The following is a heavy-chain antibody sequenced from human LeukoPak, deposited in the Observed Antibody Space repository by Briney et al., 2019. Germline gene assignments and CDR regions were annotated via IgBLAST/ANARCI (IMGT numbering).Heavy chain of an antibody. V-gene: IGHV3-30*19. CDR1: GFIFATYG. CDR2: ISSDGSRK. Sequence: GGSLRLSCAASGFIFATYGMYWVRQGPGKGLEWVAAISSDGSRKYYADSVKGRFTISRDNSKNTLYLQMNSLRAEDTALYYCARLADSSSWYNWFDPWGQGTLVTVSS. CDR3: ARLADSSSWYNWFDP. J-gene: IGHJ5*02. D-gene: IGHD6-13*01.